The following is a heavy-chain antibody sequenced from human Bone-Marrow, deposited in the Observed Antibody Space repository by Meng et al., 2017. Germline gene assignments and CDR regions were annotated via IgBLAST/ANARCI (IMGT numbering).Heavy chain of an antibody. D-gene: IGHD6-13*01. V-gene: IGHV3-30*01. CDR3: ARDRAAAGIYDY. CDR1: GFTFSSYA. J-gene: IGHJ4*02. Sequence: VRLVESGGGVVHPGRSLRLSCAASGFTFSSYAMDWVRQAPGKGLEWVAVISYDGSNKYYADSVKGRFTISRDNSKNTLYLQMNSLRAEDTAVYYCARDRAAAGIYDYWGQGTLVTVSS. CDR2: ISYDGSNK.